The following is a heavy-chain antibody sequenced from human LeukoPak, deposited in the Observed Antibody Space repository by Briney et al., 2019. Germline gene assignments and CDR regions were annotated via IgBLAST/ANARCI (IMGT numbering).Heavy chain of an antibody. Sequence: MTGGSLRLSCAASGFTFSSYSMNWVRQAPGKGLEWVSSISSSSSYIYYADSVKGRFTISRDNAKNSLYLQVNSLRAEDTAVYYCARDGGTYYFDYWGQGTLVTVSS. J-gene: IGHJ4*02. D-gene: IGHD4-23*01. CDR2: ISSSSSYI. V-gene: IGHV3-21*01. CDR1: GFTFSSYS. CDR3: ARDGGTYYFDY.